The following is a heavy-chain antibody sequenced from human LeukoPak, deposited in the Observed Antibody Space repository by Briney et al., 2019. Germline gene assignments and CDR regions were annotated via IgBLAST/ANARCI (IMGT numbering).Heavy chain of an antibody. CDR1: GGSFSGYY. V-gene: IGHV4-34*01. CDR3: AAYYYYYMDV. CDR2: INHSGST. Sequence: SETLSLTCAVYGGSFSGYYWSWIRQPPGKGLEWIGEINHSGSTNYNPSLKSRVTISVDTSKNQFSLKLSSVTAADTAVYYCAAYYYYYMDVWGKGTTVTISS. J-gene: IGHJ6*03.